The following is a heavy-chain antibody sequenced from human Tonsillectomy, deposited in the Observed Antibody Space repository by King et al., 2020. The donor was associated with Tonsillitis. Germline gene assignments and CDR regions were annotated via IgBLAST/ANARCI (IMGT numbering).Heavy chain of an antibody. CDR3: AKGGCSSTSCYYDCDY. D-gene: IGHD2-2*01. Sequence: VQLVESGGGLVQPGGSLRLSCAASGFTFSSYAMSWVRQAPGKGLEWVSDISGSGGSTYYADSWKGRFTISRDNSKKMLYLQMNSLRAEDTAVYYCAKGGCSSTSCYYDCDYWGQGTLVTVSS. J-gene: IGHJ4*02. CDR2: ISGSGGST. CDR1: GFTFSSYA. V-gene: IGHV3-23*04.